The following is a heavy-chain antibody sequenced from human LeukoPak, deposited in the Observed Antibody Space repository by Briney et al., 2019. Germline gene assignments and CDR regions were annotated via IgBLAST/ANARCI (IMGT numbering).Heavy chain of an antibody. V-gene: IGHV3-66*01. Sequence: PGGSLRLSCAASGFTVSSNYMSWVRRAPGKGLEWVSVIYSGGSTYYADSVKGRFTISRDNSKNTLYLQMNSLRAEDTAVYYCASTAVAGTPFDYWGQGTLVTVSS. D-gene: IGHD6-19*01. J-gene: IGHJ4*02. CDR2: IYSGGST. CDR1: GFTVSSNY. CDR3: ASTAVAGTPFDY.